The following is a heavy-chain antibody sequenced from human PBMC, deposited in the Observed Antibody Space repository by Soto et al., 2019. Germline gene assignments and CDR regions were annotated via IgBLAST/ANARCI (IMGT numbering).Heavy chain of an antibody. CDR1: GFSFSSYA. CDR2: ISYDGSNK. D-gene: IGHD3-16*01. Sequence: QVQLVESGGGVVQPGRSLRLSCAASGFSFSSYAMHWVRQAPGKGLEWVAVISYDGSNKYYADSVKGRFTISRDNSKNTLYLQMNSLRAEDTAVYYCARGGGFLDYWGQGTLVTVSS. CDR3: ARGGGFLDY. J-gene: IGHJ4*02. V-gene: IGHV3-30-3*01.